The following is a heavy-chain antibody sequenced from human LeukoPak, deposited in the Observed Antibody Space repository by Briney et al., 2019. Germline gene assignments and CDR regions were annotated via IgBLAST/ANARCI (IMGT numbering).Heavy chain of an antibody. J-gene: IGHJ3*02. CDR3: AREPSAFDI. CDR2: IIPIFGTA. V-gene: IGHV1-69*06. Sequence: SVKVSSTASGGTFSSYAISWVRQAPGQGLECMGGIIPIFGTANYAQKFQGRVTINADKSTSTAYMELSSLRSEDTAVYYCAREPSAFDIWGQGTMVTVSS. CDR1: GGTFSSYA.